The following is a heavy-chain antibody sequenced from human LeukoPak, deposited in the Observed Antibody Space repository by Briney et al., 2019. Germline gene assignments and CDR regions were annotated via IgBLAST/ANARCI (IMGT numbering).Heavy chain of an antibody. D-gene: IGHD1-7*01. CDR1: GFTFSSYW. CDR2: IKQDGSEK. Sequence: SGGSLRLSCAASGFTFSSYWMSWVRQAPGKGLEWVANIKQDGSEKYYVDSVKGRFTISRDNAKNSVYLQMNSLRAEDTAVYYCASTWNYLYFDYWGQGTLVTVSS. J-gene: IGHJ4*02. V-gene: IGHV3-7*01. CDR3: ASTWNYLYFDY.